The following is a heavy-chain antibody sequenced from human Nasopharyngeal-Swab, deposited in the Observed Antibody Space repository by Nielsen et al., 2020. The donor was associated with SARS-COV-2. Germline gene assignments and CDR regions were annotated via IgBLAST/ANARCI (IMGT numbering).Heavy chain of an antibody. J-gene: IGHJ2*01. CDR1: GFTFSSYW. D-gene: IGHD3-22*01. V-gene: IGHV3-7*03. Sequence: GESLKISCAASGFTFSSYWMSWVRQAPGKGLEWVANIKQDGSEKYYVDSVKGRFTISRDNAKNSLYLQMNSLRAEDTAVYYCAKDYYDSSGYYQHWYFDLWGRGTLVTVSS. CDR2: IKQDGSEK. CDR3: AKDYYDSSGYYQHWYFDL.